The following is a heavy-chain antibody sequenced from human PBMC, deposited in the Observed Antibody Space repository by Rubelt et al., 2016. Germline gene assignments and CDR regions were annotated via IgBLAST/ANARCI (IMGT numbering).Heavy chain of an antibody. D-gene: IGHD5-18*01. Sequence: NWVRQAPGKGLEWVSSISSSSRYIYYADSVEGRFTISRDNAKNSLYLQMNSLRVEDTAVYYCARVEDTAMVWGVDYWGQGTLVTVSS. V-gene: IGHV3-21*01. J-gene: IGHJ4*02. CDR3: ARVEDTAMVWGVDY. CDR2: ISSSSRYI.